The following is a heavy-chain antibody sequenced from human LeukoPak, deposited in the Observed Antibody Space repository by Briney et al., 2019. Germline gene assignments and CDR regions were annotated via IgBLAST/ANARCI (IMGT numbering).Heavy chain of an antibody. V-gene: IGHV4-61*02. J-gene: IGHJ4*02. CDR1: GGSISSGSYY. Sequence: SETLSLTCTVSGGSISSGSYYWSWIRQPAGKGLEWIGRIYTSGSTNYNPSLKSRVTISVDTSKNQFSLKLSSVTAADTAMYYCARLYYDILTGYYLFDYWGQGTLVTVSS. D-gene: IGHD3-9*01. CDR3: ARLYYDILTGYYLFDY. CDR2: IYTSGST.